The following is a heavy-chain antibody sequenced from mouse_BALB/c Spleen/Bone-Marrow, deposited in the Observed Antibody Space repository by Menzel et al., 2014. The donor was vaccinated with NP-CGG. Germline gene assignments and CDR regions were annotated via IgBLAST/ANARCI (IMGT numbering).Heavy chain of an antibody. D-gene: IGHD2-4*01. CDR3: TREDYGAY. Sequence: DVKLVESGGGLVQPGGSLKLSCAASGFTFTSYTMSWVRQTPEKRLEWVAYISNGGGSTYYPDTVKGRFTISRDNAKNTLYLQMSSLKSEDTAIYYCTREDYGAYWGQGTLVTLSA. CDR1: GFTFTSYT. J-gene: IGHJ3*01. CDR2: ISNGGGST. V-gene: IGHV5-12-2*01.